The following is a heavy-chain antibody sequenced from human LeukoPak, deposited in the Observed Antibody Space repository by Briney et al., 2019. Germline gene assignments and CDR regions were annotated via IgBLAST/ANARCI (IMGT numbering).Heavy chain of an antibody. CDR3: AREGLPPTHYYFDY. J-gene: IGHJ4*02. CDR1: GFTFSSYA. D-gene: IGHD2-15*01. Sequence: PGGSLRLSCAASGFTFSSYATSWVRQAPGKGLEWVSAISGSGGSTYYADSVKGRFTISRDNSKNTLYLQMNSLRAEDTAVYYCAREGLPPTHYYFDYWGQGTLVTVSS. CDR2: ISGSGGST. V-gene: IGHV3-23*01.